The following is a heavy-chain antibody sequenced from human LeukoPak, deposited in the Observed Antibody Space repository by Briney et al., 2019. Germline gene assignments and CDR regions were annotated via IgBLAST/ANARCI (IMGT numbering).Heavy chain of an antibody. CDR2: INHSGST. D-gene: IGHD3-10*01. CDR3: ASLYPKTALNPYYYGSGSYFYYMDV. V-gene: IGHV4-34*01. Sequence: SETLSLTCAVYGGSFSGYYWSWIRQPPGKGLEWIGEINHSGSTNYNPSLKSRVTISVDTSKSQFSLKLSSVTAADTAVYYCASLYPKTALNPYYYGSGSYFYYMDVWGKGTTVTISS. J-gene: IGHJ6*03. CDR1: GGSFSGYY.